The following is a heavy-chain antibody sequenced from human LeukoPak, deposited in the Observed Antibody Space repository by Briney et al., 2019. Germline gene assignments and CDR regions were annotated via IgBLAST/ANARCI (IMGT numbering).Heavy chain of an antibody. Sequence: GGSLRLSCAASGFTFSSYSMNWVRQAPGKGLEWVSSMSTAGSYIYYADSVQGRFTISRDNAKNSLYLQMNSLRADDTAVYYCARGWELPHWGFDYWGQGTLVTVSS. CDR2: MSTAGSYI. J-gene: IGHJ4*02. V-gene: IGHV3-21*01. D-gene: IGHD1-26*01. CDR3: ARGWELPHWGFDY. CDR1: GFTFSSYS.